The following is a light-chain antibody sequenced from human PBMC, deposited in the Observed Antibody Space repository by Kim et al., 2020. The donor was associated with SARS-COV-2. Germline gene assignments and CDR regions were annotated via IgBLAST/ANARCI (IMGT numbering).Light chain of an antibody. V-gene: IGKV3-15*01. J-gene: IGKJ1*01. CDR3: QQYNNGPRT. CDR1: QSISSN. Sequence: ASRGETATFSCRASQSISSNLAWYQHKRGLAPRLLIYGASTRATGIPVRFSGSGSETEFTLTISSLQSEDFAIYYCQQYNNGPRTFGQGTKVDIK. CDR2: GAS.